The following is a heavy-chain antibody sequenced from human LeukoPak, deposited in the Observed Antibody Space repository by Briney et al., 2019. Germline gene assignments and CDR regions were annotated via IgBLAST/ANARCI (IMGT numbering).Heavy chain of an antibody. Sequence: GGSLRLSCAASGFTFSSYSMNWIRQAPGKGLEWVSSISSSTSYIYYADSVKGRFTISKDNAKNSLYLQMNSLRAGDTAVYYCARAGGSTVSHSDYWGQGTLVTVSS. CDR2: ISSSTSYI. CDR1: GFTFSSYS. J-gene: IGHJ4*02. D-gene: IGHD4-17*01. V-gene: IGHV3-21*01. CDR3: ARAGGSTVSHSDY.